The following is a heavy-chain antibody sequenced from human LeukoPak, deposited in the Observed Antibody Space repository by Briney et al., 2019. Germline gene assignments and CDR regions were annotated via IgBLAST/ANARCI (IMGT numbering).Heavy chain of an antibody. CDR1: GFMFGTYW. CDR3: ARDETSGYFVY. D-gene: IGHD2-15*01. Sequence: GGSLRLSSAASGFMFGTYWMSWVRQAPGRGLEWVANIKEDGNMKQYADSVRGRFTISRDNAKSSLYLQMSGLRAEDSAVYYCARDETSGYFVYWGQGTLVTVSS. J-gene: IGHJ4*02. CDR2: IKEDGNMK. V-gene: IGHV3-7*01.